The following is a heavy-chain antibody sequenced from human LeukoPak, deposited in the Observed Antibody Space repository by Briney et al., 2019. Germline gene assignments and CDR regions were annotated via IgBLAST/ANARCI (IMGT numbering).Heavy chain of an antibody. Sequence: ASLKLSCKASGYTFTGYYMHWVRQAPGQGLEWMGWINPNSGVTNYAQKFQGRVTMTRDTSISTAYMELSRLTSDDTAVYYCAREPGDIFFDLWGQGTLVTVSS. J-gene: IGHJ4*02. V-gene: IGHV1-2*02. CDR2: INPNSGVT. D-gene: IGHD5-12*01. CDR3: AREPGDIFFDL. CDR1: GYTFTGYY.